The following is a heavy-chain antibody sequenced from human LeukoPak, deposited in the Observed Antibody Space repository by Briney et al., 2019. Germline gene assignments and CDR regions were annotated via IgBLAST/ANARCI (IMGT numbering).Heavy chain of an antibody. Sequence: ASVKVSCKASGYTFTSYYIHWVRQAPGQGLEWMGIINPSGGSTSYAQKFQGRVTMTRDTSTSTVYMELSSLRSGDTAVYYCARDLVVGSRAARYFDLWGRGTLLTVSS. CDR2: INPSGGST. CDR3: ARDLVVGSRAARYFDL. CDR1: GYTFTSYY. J-gene: IGHJ2*01. D-gene: IGHD2-2*01. V-gene: IGHV1-46*01.